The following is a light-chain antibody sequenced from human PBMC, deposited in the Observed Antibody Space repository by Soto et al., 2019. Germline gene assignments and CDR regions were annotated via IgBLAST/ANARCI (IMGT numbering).Light chain of an antibody. V-gene: IGKV2-28*01. CDR1: QSLLHLNGNNY. CDR3: MQALQNPVT. J-gene: IGKJ5*01. CDR2: LGY. Sequence: DIVMTQSPLSLPVTPGEPASISCRSSQSLLHLNGNNYLDWYLQKPGQSPQLLIYLGYNRASGVPDRFSGSGSGTDFTLKIRRVEAEDVGIYYCMQALQNPVTFGQGTRLEIK.